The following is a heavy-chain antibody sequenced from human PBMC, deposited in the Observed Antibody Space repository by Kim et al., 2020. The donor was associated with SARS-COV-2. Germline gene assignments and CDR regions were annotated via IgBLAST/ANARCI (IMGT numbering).Heavy chain of an antibody. CDR3: AKDHDTSLASCFDY. V-gene: IGHV3-33*06. J-gene: IGHJ4*02. D-gene: IGHD6-6*01. Sequence: ADSVKGRLTISRDNSRNTLYLQVNSLRAEDTAVYYCAKDHDTSLASCFDYWGQGTLVTVSS.